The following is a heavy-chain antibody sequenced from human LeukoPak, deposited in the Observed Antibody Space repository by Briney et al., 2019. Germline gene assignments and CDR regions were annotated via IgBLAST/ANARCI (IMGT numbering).Heavy chain of an antibody. Sequence: ASVKVSCKASGYTFTGYYMHWVRQAPGHGLEWMGWINAKNGNTNYAEKLQGRVTMTTDTSTNTAYMELRSLRSDDTAVYYCARMGWNGPVLRAFDIWGQGTVVTVSS. CDR1: GYTFTGYY. CDR3: ARMGWNGPVLRAFDI. CDR2: INAKNGNT. V-gene: IGHV1-18*04. D-gene: IGHD1-1*01. J-gene: IGHJ3*02.